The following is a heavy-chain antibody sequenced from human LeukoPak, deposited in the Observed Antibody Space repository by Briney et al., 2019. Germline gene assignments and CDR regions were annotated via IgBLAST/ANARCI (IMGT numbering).Heavy chain of an antibody. J-gene: IGHJ6*02. D-gene: IGHD5-12*01. CDR3: ARDLRVEVATITYYYYGMDV. CDR2: ISSSSTI. Sequence: GGSLRLSCAASGFTFSSYSMNWVRQAPGKGLEWVPYISSSSTIYDADSVKGRFTISRDNAKNSLYLQMNSLRDEETAVYYCARDLRVEVATITYYYYGMDVGGQGTTVTVS. CDR1: GFTFSSYS. V-gene: IGHV3-48*02.